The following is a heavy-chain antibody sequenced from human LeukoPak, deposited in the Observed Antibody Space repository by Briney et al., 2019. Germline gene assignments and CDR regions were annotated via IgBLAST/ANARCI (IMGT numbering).Heavy chain of an antibody. V-gene: IGHV4-59*11. CDR3: VRRRIDSMYNWFDP. J-gene: IGHJ5*02. D-gene: IGHD2-21*01. CDR2: IYNSGST. Sequence: PSETLSLTCSVSGASISSQYWTWIRQPPGKGPEWIGYIYNSGSTNYNPSLKSRVTMSIDTSKNQFSLRLTSVTAADTAVYYCVRRRIDSMYNWFDPWGQGTLVIVSS. CDR1: GASISSQY.